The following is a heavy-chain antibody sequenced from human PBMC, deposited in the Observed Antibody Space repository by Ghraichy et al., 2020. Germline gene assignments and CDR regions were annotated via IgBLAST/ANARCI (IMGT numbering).Heavy chain of an antibody. CDR3: ARDAHGYGDY. CDR2: IWYDGSHE. Sequence: GGSLRLSCAATGFTFRSYGIHWVRQASGKGLEWVASIWYDGSHENYADSVKGRFTISRDNSKDTLHLQMNSLRADDTAVYYCARDAHGYGDYWGQGTLVTVSS. V-gene: IGHV3-33*01. D-gene: IGHD5-18*01. J-gene: IGHJ4*02. CDR1: GFTFRSYG.